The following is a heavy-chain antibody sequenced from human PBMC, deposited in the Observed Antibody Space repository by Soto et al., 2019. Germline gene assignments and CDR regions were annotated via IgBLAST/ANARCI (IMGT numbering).Heavy chain of an antibody. CDR1: GFTFSSYA. CDR2: ISYDGSNK. Sequence: PGGSLRLSCAASGFTFSSYAMHWVRQAPGKGLEWVAVISYDGSNKYYADSVKGRFTISRDNSKNTLYLQMNSLRAEDTAVYYCAREKAPWFGELFPSGMDVWGQGTTVTVSS. D-gene: IGHD3-10*01. V-gene: IGHV3-30-3*01. CDR3: AREKAPWFGELFPSGMDV. J-gene: IGHJ6*02.